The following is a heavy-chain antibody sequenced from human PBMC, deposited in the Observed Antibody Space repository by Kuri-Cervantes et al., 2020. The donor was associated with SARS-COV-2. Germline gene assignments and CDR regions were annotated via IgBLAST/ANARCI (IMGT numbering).Heavy chain of an antibody. D-gene: IGHD7-27*01. CDR1: GFTFSGYS. V-gene: IGHV3-21*01. CDR3: AREEGGELGEAFDY. CDR2: IDSSSYYI. Sequence: LSLTCAASGFTFSGYSMNWNRQAPGKGLEWVESIDSSSYYIYHADSVKGRLTISRDNAKTSLYLQMNSLKLEDTAVYYCAREEGGELGEAFDYWGQGALVTVSS. J-gene: IGHJ4*02.